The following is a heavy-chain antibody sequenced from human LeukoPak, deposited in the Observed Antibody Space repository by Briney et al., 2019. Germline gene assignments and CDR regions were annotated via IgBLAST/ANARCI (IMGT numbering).Heavy chain of an antibody. V-gene: IGHV3-30*04. CDR1: GFIFSSYA. CDR3: ARDPYTVVVPAADY. D-gene: IGHD2-2*01. J-gene: IGHJ4*02. CDR2: ISYDGSNK. Sequence: GRSLRLSCAASGFIFSSYAMHWVRQAPGKGLEWVAVISYDGSNKYYADSVKGRFTISRDNSKNTLYLQMNSLRAEDTAVYYCARDPYTVVVPAADYWGQGTLVTVSS.